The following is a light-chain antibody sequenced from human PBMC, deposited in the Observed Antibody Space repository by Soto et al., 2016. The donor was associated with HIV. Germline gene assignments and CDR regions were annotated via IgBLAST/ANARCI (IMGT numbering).Light chain of an antibody. CDR1: QDIGND. CDR3: LQLNNFPRT. CDR2: GAS. J-gene: IGKJ1*01. Sequence: DIQMTQSPSSLSASVEDIVTITCRASQDIGNDLGWYQQKPGQAPKRLIYGASSLESGVPSRFSGSRSATEFTLTISSLQPEDFATYYCLQLNNFPRTFGQGTKVEIQ. V-gene: IGKV1-17*01.